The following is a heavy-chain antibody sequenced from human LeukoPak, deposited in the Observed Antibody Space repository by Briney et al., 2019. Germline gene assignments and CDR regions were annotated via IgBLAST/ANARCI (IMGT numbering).Heavy chain of an antibody. J-gene: IGHJ6*03. CDR1: GFTFSSYS. CDR2: ISSSSSYI. CDR3: ASGILVGATGYYYYYMDV. V-gene: IGHV3-21*04. Sequence: PGGSLRLSCAASGFTFSSYSMNWVRQAPGKGLEWVSSISSSSSYIYYADSVKGRFTISRDNAKNSLYLQMKSLRAEDTAVYYCASGILVGATGYYYYYMDVWGKGTTVTVSS. D-gene: IGHD1-26*01.